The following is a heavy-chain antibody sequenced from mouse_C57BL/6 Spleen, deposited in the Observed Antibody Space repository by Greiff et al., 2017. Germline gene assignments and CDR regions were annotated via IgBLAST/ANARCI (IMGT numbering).Heavy chain of an antibody. V-gene: IGHV1-15*01. D-gene: IGHD3-3*01. J-gene: IGHJ2*01. CDR3: TREEGDEDY. CDR2: IDPETGGT. CDR1: GYTFTDYE. Sequence: VQLQQSGAELVRPGASVTLSCKASGYTFTDYEMHWVKQTPVHGLEWIGAIDPETGGTAYNQKFKGKAILTADKSSSTAYMELRSLTSEDSAVYYCTREEGDEDYWGQGTTLTVSS.